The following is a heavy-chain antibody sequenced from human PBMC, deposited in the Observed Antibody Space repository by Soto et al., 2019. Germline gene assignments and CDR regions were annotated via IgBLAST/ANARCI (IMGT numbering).Heavy chain of an antibody. CDR3: ARVGSGANWFDP. CDR1: GGSIGRYY. J-gene: IGHJ5*02. CDR2: TPYSGST. Sequence: TLSLTCSVSGGSIGRYYWSWIRQPPGKGLEWIGYTPYSGSTNYHPSLKSRVTISADTSKNQFSLKLRSVTAADTAVYYCARVGSGANWFDPWGQGTLVTVSS. D-gene: IGHD3-10*01. V-gene: IGHV4-59*01.